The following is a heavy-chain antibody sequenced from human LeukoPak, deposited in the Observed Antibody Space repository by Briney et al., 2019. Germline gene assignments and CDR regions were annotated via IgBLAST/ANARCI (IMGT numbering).Heavy chain of an antibody. D-gene: IGHD6-19*01. J-gene: IGHJ4*02. V-gene: IGHV3-21*01. CDR3: ARDLRGWFYFDY. Sequence: GGSLRLSCAASGFTFSSYSMNWVRQAPGKGLEWVSSISSSSSYIYYADSVKGRFTISRDNAKNSLYLQMNSLRAGDTAVYYCARDLRGWFYFDYWGQGTLVTVSS. CDR2: ISSSSSYI. CDR1: GFTFSSYS.